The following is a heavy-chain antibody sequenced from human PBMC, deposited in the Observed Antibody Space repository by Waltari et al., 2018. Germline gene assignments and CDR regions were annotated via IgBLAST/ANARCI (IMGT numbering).Heavy chain of an antibody. Sequence: QMQLVQSGPEVKKPGTSVKVSCKASGFTFTSSAVQWVRQARGQRLEWIGWIVVGSGNTNYAQKFQERVTITRDMSTSTAYMELSSLRSEDTAVYYCAAKGDITIFGVVIDYYGMDVWGQGTTVIVSS. D-gene: IGHD3-3*01. CDR3: AAKGDITIFGVVIDYYGMDV. CDR2: IVVGSGNT. J-gene: IGHJ6*02. V-gene: IGHV1-58*01. CDR1: GFTFTSSA.